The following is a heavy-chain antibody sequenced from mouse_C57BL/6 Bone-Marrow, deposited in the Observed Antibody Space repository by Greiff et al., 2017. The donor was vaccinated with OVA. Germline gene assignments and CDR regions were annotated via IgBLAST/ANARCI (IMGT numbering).Heavy chain of an antibody. D-gene: IGHD2-4*01. J-gene: IGHJ3*01. V-gene: IGHV1-72*01. CDR1: GYTFTSYW. CDR2: IDPNSGGT. Sequence: QVQLQQPGAELVKPGASVKLSCKASGYTFTSYWMHWVKQRPGRGLEWIGSIDPNSGGTKYNEKFKSKATLTVDKPSSTAYMQLSSLTSEDSAVYYCARPYYDYDGFAYWGQGTLVTVAA. CDR3: ARPYYDYDGFAY.